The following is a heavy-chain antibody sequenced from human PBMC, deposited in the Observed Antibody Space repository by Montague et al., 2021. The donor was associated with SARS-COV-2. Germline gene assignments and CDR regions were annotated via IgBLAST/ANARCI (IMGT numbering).Heavy chain of an antibody. J-gene: IGHJ6*03. CDR3: ARLGDGIVPSPILWLGPYYRCYYMDV. Sequence: SETLSLTCAVSGGSFSPYYWSWIRQPPGKGLEWIGDISQGGNTKYNPSLQSRVSISLDTSRNQFSLKVSSVTAADTAIYYCARLGDGIVPSPILWLGPYYRCYYMDVWGKGTTVTVSS. CDR2: ISQGGNT. D-gene: IGHD3-10*01. V-gene: IGHV4-34*01. CDR1: GGSFSPYY.